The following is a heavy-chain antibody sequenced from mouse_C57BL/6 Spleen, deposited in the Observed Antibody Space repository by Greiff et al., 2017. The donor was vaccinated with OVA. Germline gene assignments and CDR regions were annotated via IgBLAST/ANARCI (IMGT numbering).Heavy chain of an antibody. CDR2: IYPGSGNT. D-gene: IGHD6-2*01. Sequence: QVQLKESGAELVRPGASVKLSCKASGYTFTDYYINWVKQRPGQGLEWIARIYPGSGNTYYNEKFKSKATLTVDKPSSTAYMQLSSLTSEDSAVYYCASLWDYWGQGTTLTVSS. CDR3: ASLWDY. CDR1: GYTFTDYY. V-gene: IGHV1-76*01. J-gene: IGHJ2*01.